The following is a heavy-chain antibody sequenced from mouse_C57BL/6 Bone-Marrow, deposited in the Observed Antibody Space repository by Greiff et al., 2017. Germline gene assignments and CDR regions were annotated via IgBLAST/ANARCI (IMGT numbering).Heavy chain of an antibody. CDR3: ARAGGGNYYWYFDV. CDR1: GYTFTSYG. D-gene: IGHD2-1*01. J-gene: IGHJ1*03. V-gene: IGHV1-58*01. Sequence: EVKLQESGAELVRPGSSVKMSCKTSGYTFTSYGINWVKQRPGPGLEWIGYIYIGNGYTEYNAKFKGKATLTSDTSSSTAYMQLSSLTSEDSAIYFCARAGGGNYYWYFDVGGTGTTVTVSS. CDR2: IYIGNGYT.